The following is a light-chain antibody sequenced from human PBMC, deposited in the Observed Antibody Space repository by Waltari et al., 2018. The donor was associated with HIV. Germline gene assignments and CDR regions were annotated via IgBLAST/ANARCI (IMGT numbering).Light chain of an antibody. Sequence: QSALTQPPSASGSPGQSVTISCTGSSTDIGGYDYFSWYQQHPGKAPKFMIYEVDQRPSGVPDRFFGSKSGNTASLTVSGLQAEDEAYYYCSSYAGSDNYVVFGGGTKLTVL. J-gene: IGLJ2*01. CDR3: SSYAGSDNYVV. V-gene: IGLV2-8*01. CDR1: STDIGGYDY. CDR2: EVD.